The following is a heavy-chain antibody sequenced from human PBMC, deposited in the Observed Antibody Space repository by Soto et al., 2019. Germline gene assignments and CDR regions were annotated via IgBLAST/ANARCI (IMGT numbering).Heavy chain of an antibody. J-gene: IGHJ4*02. CDR2: ISYDGSNK. Sequence: GGSLRLSCAASGFTFSSYAMHWVRQAPGKGLEWVAVISYDGSNKYYADSVKGRFTISRDNSKNTLYLQMNSLRAEDTAVYYCARGHCSGGSCYFSGFYWGQGTLVTVSS. D-gene: IGHD2-15*01. CDR3: ARGHCSGGSCYFSGFY. V-gene: IGHV3-30-3*01. CDR1: GFTFSSYA.